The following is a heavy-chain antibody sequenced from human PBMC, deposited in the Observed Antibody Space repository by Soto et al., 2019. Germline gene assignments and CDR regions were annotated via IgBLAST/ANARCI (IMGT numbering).Heavy chain of an antibody. D-gene: IGHD4-17*01. Sequence: QIHLVQSGAEVKKPGASVRVSCKTSGYTFTNYGISWVRQAPGQGLEWMGLISVYNGYTNYAQNLQGRVTMTTDTSTSTAYLELRSLRSDDTAVYYCARTDKGDYVPPLDNWGQGTLVTVSS. CDR2: ISVYNGYT. CDR1: GYTFTNYG. J-gene: IGHJ4*02. CDR3: ARTDKGDYVPPLDN. V-gene: IGHV1-18*01.